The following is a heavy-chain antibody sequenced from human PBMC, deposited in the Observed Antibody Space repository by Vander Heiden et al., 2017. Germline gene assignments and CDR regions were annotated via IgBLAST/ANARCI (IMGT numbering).Heavy chain of an antibody. J-gene: IGHJ4*02. V-gene: IGHV3-30*18. D-gene: IGHD3-10*01. CDR3: AKDRERYYFGSGSFSTDF. Sequence: YGMHWVRQAPGKGLEWVAIISYDGSTIYYADSVRGRFAISRDNSKDTLFLQMNSLKAEDTAVYYCAKDRERYYFGSGSFSTDFWGQGTLVSVSS. CDR2: ISYDGSTI. CDR1: YG.